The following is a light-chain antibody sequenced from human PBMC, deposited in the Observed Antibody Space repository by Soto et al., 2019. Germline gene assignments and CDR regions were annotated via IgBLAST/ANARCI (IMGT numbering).Light chain of an antibody. V-gene: IGLV1-44*01. CDR3: AAWDDSLNAPYV. CDR2: SYS. Sequence: QSELAQPPSASGPTGQRVIISCSGSPSHIGSHTVNWYQQVPGTAPKLLIYSYSQRPSGAPDRFSGSKSGTSASLAISGLQSEDYSYYYCAAWDDSLNAPYVFGPGT. J-gene: IGLJ1*01. CDR1: PSHIGSHT.